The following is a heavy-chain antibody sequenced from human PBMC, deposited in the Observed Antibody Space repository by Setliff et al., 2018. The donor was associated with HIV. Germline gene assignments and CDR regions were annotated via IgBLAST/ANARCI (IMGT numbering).Heavy chain of an antibody. CDR2: IYYSGST. D-gene: IGHD6-19*01. CDR3: ARDSISGWYEGYFDY. Sequence: PSETLSLTCTVSGGSISSYYWSWIRQPPGKGLEWIGYIYYSGSTNYNPSLKSRVTISVDTSKNQFSLKLSSVTAADTAVYYCARDSISGWYEGYFDYWGQGTRVTVSS. V-gene: IGHV4-59*01. J-gene: IGHJ4*02. CDR1: GGSISSYY.